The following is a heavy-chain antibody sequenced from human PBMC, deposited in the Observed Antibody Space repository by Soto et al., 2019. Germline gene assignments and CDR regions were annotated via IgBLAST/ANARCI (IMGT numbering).Heavy chain of an antibody. J-gene: IGHJ6*02. CDR2: ISGSGGST. Sequence: EVQLLESGGGLVQPGGSLRLSCAASGFTFSSYAMSWVRQAPGKGLEWVSAISGSGGSTYYADSVKGRFTISRDNSKNTLYLQMNSLRAEDTAVYYCAKWKWLADTRYYYYYGMDVWGQGTTVTVSS. D-gene: IGHD6-19*01. CDR1: GFTFSSYA. V-gene: IGHV3-23*01. CDR3: AKWKWLADTRYYYYYGMDV.